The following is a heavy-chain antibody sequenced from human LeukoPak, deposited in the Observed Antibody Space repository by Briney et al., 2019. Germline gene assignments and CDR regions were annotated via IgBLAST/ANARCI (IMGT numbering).Heavy chain of an antibody. D-gene: IGHD5-18*01. CDR1: GGTFSSYA. V-gene: IGHV1-69*05. CDR2: IIPIFGTA. J-gene: IGHJ4*02. CDR3: ARGVDTAMVNFDY. Sequence: GSSVKVSCKASGGTFSSYAISWVRQAPGQGLEWMGGIIPIFGTANYAQKFQGRVTITTDESTSTAYMELSSLRSEDTAAYYCARGVDTAMVNFDYWGQGTLVTVSS.